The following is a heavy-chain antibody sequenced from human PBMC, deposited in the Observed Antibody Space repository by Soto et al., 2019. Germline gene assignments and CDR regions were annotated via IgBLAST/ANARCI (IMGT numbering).Heavy chain of an antibody. CDR2: IINSGATT. D-gene: IGHD4-17*01. J-gene: IGHJ4*02. CDR3: AKDWPGTSSVTSDF. V-gene: IGHV3-23*01. Sequence: EVHLLESGGTLVQPGGSLRLSCAASGFDFSTYAMTWVRQAPGKGLEWVSAIINSGATTYYADYVKGRFTISRDNSRNTLYLKMNSLRADDTAMYYCAKDWPGTSSVTSDFWGQGTLVTVSS. CDR1: GFDFSTYA.